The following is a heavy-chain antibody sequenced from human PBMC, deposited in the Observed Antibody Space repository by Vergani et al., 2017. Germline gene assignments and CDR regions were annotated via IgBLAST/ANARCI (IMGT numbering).Heavy chain of an antibody. V-gene: IGHV4-34*01. CDR2: INHSGST. J-gene: IGHJ4*02. Sequence: QVQLQESGPGLVKPSETLSLTCAVYGGSFSGYYWSWIRQPPGKGLEWIGEINHSGSTNYNPSLKSRVTISVDTSKNQFSLKLSSVTAADTAVYYCAARTIFGVVRIDYWGQGTLVTVSS. CDR1: GGSFSGYY. D-gene: IGHD3-3*01. CDR3: AARTIFGVVRIDY.